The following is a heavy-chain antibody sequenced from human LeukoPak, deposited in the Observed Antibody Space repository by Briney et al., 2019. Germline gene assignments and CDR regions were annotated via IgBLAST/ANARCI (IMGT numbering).Heavy chain of an antibody. D-gene: IGHD6-13*01. Sequence: SETLSLTCTISGGSISSYYWSWIRQPAGKGLEWIGRIYTSGSTNYNPSLKSRVTMSVDTSKNQFSLKLSSVPAADTAVYYCARDQGIAAAGTFDYWGQGTLVTVSS. J-gene: IGHJ4*02. CDR3: ARDQGIAAAGTFDY. V-gene: IGHV4-4*07. CDR2: IYTSGST. CDR1: GGSISSYY.